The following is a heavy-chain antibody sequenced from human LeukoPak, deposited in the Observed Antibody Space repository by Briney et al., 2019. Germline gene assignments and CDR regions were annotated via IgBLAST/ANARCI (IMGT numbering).Heavy chain of an antibody. CDR3: ARLTPWQDAFGI. CDR1: GYTFTSYG. J-gene: IGHJ3*02. V-gene: IGHV1-18*01. D-gene: IGHD5-12*01. CDR2: ISAYNGNA. Sequence: ASVKVSCKASGYTFTSYGISWVRQAPGQGLEWMGWISAYNGNANYAQKLQGRVTMTTDTSTSIAYMELRSLRSDDTAVYYCARLTPWQDAFGIWGQGTMVTVSS.